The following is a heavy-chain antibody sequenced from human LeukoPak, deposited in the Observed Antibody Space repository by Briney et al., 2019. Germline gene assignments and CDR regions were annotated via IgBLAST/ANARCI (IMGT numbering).Heavy chain of an antibody. V-gene: IGHV1-2*02. J-gene: IGHJ4*02. Sequence: ASVKDSCQASGYTFTDFHMHWVRQAPGQGLEWMGWINPNSGGKNYAQKFQGRVTMTRDTSISTAYIKLSKLRSDDTAVYYCARVAGLMLYDSSFYNFDYWGQGALVTVSS. CDR2: INPNSGGK. CDR3: ARVAGLMLYDSSFYNFDY. D-gene: IGHD2-8*01. CDR1: GYTFTDFH.